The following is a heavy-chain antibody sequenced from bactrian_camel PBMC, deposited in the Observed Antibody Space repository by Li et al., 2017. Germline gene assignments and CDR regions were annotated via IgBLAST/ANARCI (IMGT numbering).Heavy chain of an antibody. CDR2: CYSDGSNM. J-gene: IGHJ4*01. V-gene: IGHV3S6*01. Sequence: VESGGGLMQPGGSLRLSCAASGFTFSTYGIDWVRQAPGKGLEWVSSCYSDGSNMYYADSVKGRFTISRDNTKNTVYLQMNSLKSEDTATYYCAKGRPRLGLVAADLDRGQGTQVTVS. CDR1: GFTFSTYG. D-gene: IGHD7*01. CDR3: AKGRPRLGLVAADLD.